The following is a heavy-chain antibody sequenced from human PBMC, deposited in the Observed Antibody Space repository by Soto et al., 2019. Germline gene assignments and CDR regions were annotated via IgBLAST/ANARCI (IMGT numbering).Heavy chain of an antibody. CDR2: VNPNNGHT. D-gene: IGHD3-10*01. CDR1: GYTFTSYD. CDR3: VRLFYYGSGSWVE. J-gene: IGHJ4*02. V-gene: IGHV1-8*01. Sequence: QVQLVQSGAEVKKPGASVKVSCKASGYTFTSYDINWVRQATGQGLEWMGWVNPNNGHTGYAQKFQGRVTMTRNTPKSTAYMELDSLRSEDTAVYYCVRLFYYGSGSWVEWGQGTLVTVSS.